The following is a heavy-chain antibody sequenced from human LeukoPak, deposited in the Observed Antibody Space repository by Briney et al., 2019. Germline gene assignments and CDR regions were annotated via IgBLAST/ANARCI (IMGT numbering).Heavy chain of an antibody. CDR1: GFTFSSYG. J-gene: IGHJ4*02. Sequence: GGSLRLSCAASGFTFSSYGMHWVRQAPGKGLEWVAFIRYDGSNKYYADSVKGRFTISRDNSKNTLYLQMNSLRAEDTAVYYCAKDYLAAAGIMFYFDYWGQGTLVTVSS. D-gene: IGHD6-13*01. CDR3: AKDYLAAAGIMFYFDY. CDR2: IRYDGSNK. V-gene: IGHV3-30*02.